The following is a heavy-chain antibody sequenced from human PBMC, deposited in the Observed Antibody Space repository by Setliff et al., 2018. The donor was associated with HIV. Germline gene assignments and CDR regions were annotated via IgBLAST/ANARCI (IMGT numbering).Heavy chain of an antibody. CDR3: ARGTTESCDY. J-gene: IGHJ4*02. Sequence: GASVKVSCKASGYIFTSYYLHWVRQVPGQGLEWMGIINPGTGSTTYAQKFQGRVTMTWDMSTTTLSMELSSLTSEDTAVFYCARGTTESCDYWGQGTLVTVSS. V-gene: IGHV1-46*01. CDR2: INPGTGST. D-gene: IGHD4-17*01. CDR1: GYIFTSYY.